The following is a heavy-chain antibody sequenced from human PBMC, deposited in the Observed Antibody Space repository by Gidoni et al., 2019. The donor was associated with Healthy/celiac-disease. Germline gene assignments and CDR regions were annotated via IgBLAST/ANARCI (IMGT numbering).Heavy chain of an antibody. D-gene: IGHD3-9*01. V-gene: IGHV4-34*01. CDR1: GVSFSGYY. J-gene: IGHJ6*02. CDR3: ARGSLYYDILTGYYPRADGMDV. Sequence: QVQLQQWGAGLCKPSETLSLTCAVYGVSFSGYYRSWIRQPPGKGLEWIGEINHSGSTNYNPSLKSRVTISVDTSKNQFSLKLSSVTAADTAVYYCARGSLYYDILTGYYPRADGMDVWGQGTTVTVSS. CDR2: INHSGST.